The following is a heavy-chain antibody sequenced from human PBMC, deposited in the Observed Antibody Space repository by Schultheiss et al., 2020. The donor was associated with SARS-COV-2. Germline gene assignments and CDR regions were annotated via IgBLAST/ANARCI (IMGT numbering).Heavy chain of an antibody. D-gene: IGHD3-10*01. CDR2: FYSSGST. CDR1: GGSISCYY. CDR3: ARAARVEQLFSVRGGSFDF. Sequence: SETLSLTCTVSGGSISCYYWTWIRQPPRKRLEWIGSFYSSGSTNCNPSLKSRVTISVDTSKKQFSLRLGSVTAADTAVYYCARAARVEQLFSVRGGSFDFWGRGALVTVSS. V-gene: IGHV4-59*01. J-gene: IGHJ4*02.